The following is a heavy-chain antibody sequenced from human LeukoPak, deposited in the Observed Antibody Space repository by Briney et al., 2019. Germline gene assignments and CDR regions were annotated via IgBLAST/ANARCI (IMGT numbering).Heavy chain of an antibody. CDR1: GDNMNTYG. V-gene: IGHV1-69*13. Sequence: SVKVSCKASGDNMNTYGMSWVRLAPGQGPEWMGVVIPIYGTTNYAQKLQGRLTITADESTSTAYMELSSLKSEDTAVYYCARVRASATPIWFDPWGQGTLVTVSS. D-gene: IGHD2-15*01. CDR3: ARVRASATPIWFDP. CDR2: VIPIYGTT. J-gene: IGHJ5*02.